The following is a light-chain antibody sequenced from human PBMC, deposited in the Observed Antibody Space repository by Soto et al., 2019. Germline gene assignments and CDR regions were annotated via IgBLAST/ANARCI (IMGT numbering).Light chain of an antibody. CDR3: QQYSSSSWT. J-gene: IGKJ1*01. CDR2: GAS. Sequence: EIVLTQSPGTLSLSPGERATLSCRASQSVSSSYLAWYQQKPGQAPRLLIYGASSRATRIPDRFSGSGSGTDFTLTISRLEPEDFAVYYCQQYSSSSWTFGQGTKVEIK. CDR1: QSVSSSY. V-gene: IGKV3-20*01.